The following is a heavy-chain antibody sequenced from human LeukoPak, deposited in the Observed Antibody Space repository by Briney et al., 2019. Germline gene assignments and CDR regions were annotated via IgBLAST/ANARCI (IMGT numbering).Heavy chain of an antibody. V-gene: IGHV4-30-2*01. D-gene: IGHD4-23*01. CDR1: GGSIIVAAYS. J-gene: IGHJ3*02. CDR3: ARGYGDNSGAFDI. Sequence: SETLSLTCTVSGGSIIVAAYSWGWLRQPPGKGLEWIGYIYYSGRTYYNPSLKSRVTISLDRSKNQFSLKVSSVTAADTAVYFCARGYGDNSGAFDIWGQGTLVTVSS. CDR2: IYYSGRT.